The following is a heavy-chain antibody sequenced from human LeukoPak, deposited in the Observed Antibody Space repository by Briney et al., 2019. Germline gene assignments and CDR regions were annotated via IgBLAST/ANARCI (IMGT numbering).Heavy chain of an antibody. CDR2: ISRS. D-gene: IGHD3-10*01. J-gene: IGHJ3*02. V-gene: IGHV3-23*01. CDR3: ARSSQMGFGELSGGSYDI. CDR1: GFTFITHA. Sequence: GGSLRLSCEASGFTFITHAMNWVRQAPGKGLEWVSGISRSKGRFTLSRATSESTVYLHLNSLRAEDTALYYCARSSQMGFGELSGGSYDIWGKGTMVTVSS.